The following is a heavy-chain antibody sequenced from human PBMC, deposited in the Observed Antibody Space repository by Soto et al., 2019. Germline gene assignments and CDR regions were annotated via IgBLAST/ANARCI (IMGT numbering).Heavy chain of an antibody. CDR3: AREGRGGYGNSYYGLDV. CDR1: GFTFSGYA. CDR2: ISYDGSNK. J-gene: IGHJ6*02. Sequence: QGQLVESGGGVVQPGRSLRLSCAASGFTFSGYAMHWVRQAPGKGLEWVAVISYDGSNKYYADSVKGRFTISRDNSKNTVSLQMNSLRAEDTAVYYWAREGRGGYGNSYYGLDVWGQGTTVTVSS. V-gene: IGHV3-30-3*01. D-gene: IGHD3-16*01.